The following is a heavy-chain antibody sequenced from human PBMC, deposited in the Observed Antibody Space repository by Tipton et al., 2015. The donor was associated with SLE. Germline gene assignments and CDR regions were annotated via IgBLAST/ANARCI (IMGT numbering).Heavy chain of an antibody. D-gene: IGHD2-21*01. Sequence: TLSLTCTVSGGSISSNTWWNWVRQPPGMGLEWIGEIHHRGTTNYNPSLKSRVTISEDTSKNQFSLKLTSVTAADTAIYYCVRGHPHIVVLIGGGWFDPWGQGTLVTVSS. CDR2: IHHRGTT. CDR1: GGSISSNTW. V-gene: IGHV4-4*02. CDR3: VRGHPHIVVLIGGGWFDP. J-gene: IGHJ5*02.